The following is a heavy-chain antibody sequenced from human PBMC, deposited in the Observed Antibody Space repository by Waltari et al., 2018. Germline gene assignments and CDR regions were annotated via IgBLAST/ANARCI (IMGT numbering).Heavy chain of an antibody. CDR1: GYNFTGYY. CDR2: INPNSGGT. V-gene: IGHV1-2*04. J-gene: IGHJ6*02. CDR3: ARDHGHHSGRYYGMDV. D-gene: IGHD3-10*01. Sequence: QVQLVQSGAEVKKPGASVKVSCKASGYNFTGYYMPWVRQAPGQGLEWMGWINPNSGGTNYAQKFQGWVTMTRDTSISTAYMELSRLRSDDTAVYYCARDHGHHSGRYYGMDVWGQGTTVTVSS.